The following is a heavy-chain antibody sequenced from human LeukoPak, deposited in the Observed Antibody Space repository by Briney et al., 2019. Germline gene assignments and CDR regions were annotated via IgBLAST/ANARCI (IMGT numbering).Heavy chain of an antibody. CDR3: ARVGTLGILDY. CDR1: GGSFSGYY. D-gene: IGHD7-27*01. Sequence: SETLSLTCAVSGGSFSGYYWSWIRQPPGKGLEWIGYIYYSGSTNYNPSLKSRVTISVDTSKNQFSLKLSSVTAADTAVYYCARVGTLGILDYWGQGTLVTVSS. J-gene: IGHJ4*02. V-gene: IGHV4-59*01. CDR2: IYYSGST.